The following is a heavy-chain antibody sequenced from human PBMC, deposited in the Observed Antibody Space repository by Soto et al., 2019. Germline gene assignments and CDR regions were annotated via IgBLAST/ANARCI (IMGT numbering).Heavy chain of an antibody. J-gene: IGHJ4*02. V-gene: IGHV1-3*04. D-gene: IGHD3-22*01. Sequence: ASVKVSCKASGYTFTSYAMHWVRQAPGQRLEWMGWINTGDVNAKYSEKFQGRATITKDTAANTIYLQLSSLTSEDTAVYYCARSYKLFHFDSSGYLDYWGQGTRVTVSS. CDR2: INTGDVNA. CDR3: ARSYKLFHFDSSGYLDY. CDR1: GYTFTSYA.